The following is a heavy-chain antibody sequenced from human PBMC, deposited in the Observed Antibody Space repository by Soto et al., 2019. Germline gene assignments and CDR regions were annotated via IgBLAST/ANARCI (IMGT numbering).Heavy chain of an antibody. J-gene: IGHJ4*02. CDR1: GFTFSISW. Sequence: GGSLRLSCAASGFTFSISWMNWVRQAPGTGLEWLASISSDGTETNYVASLRGRFTIYRDNAKNSLFLQMNSLRVEDTAVYYCTRKPRLLGSWGQGTLVTVAS. V-gene: IGHV3-7*01. CDR3: TRKPRLLGS. D-gene: IGHD6-6*01. CDR2: ISSDGTET.